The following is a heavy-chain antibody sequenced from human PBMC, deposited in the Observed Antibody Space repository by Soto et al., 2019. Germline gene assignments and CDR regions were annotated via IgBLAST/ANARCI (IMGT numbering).Heavy chain of an antibody. CDR1: GYSFAGYW. D-gene: IGHD3-10*01. CDR3: ARLPGVRGVFDGFNV. Sequence: GDSLKISCKGSGYSFAGYWIGWVRQMPGKGLDWMGVIYPGDSDTRYSPSFHGQVTISADKSISTAYLQWSSLKASDTAMYFCARLPGVRGVFDGFNVWGQGTMVTVXS. CDR2: IYPGDSDT. V-gene: IGHV5-51*01. J-gene: IGHJ3*01.